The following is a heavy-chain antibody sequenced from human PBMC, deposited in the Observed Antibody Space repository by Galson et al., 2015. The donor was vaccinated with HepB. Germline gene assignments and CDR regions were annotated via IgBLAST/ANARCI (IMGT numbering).Heavy chain of an antibody. D-gene: IGHD3-10*01. CDR2: ISSSSSYT. CDR1: GFTFSDYY. V-gene: IGHV3-11*06. Sequence: SLRLSCAASGFTFSDYYMSWIRQAPGKGLEWVSYISSSSSYTNYADSVKGRFTISRDNAKNSLYLQMNSLRAEDTAVYYCARDFNADYYGSGSPIGMDVWGQGTTVTVSS. J-gene: IGHJ6*02. CDR3: ARDFNADYYGSGSPIGMDV.